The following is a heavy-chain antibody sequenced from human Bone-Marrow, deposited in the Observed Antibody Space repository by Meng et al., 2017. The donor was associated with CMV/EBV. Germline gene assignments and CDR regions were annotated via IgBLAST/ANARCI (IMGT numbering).Heavy chain of an antibody. V-gene: IGHV4-34*01. J-gene: IGHJ4*02. Sequence: GSLRLSCAAYGSPFSGFYWSWIRQAPGKGLEWIGEINHSGGTNYNPSLKSRVTILVVKSKNHFSLRLTSVTAADTAVYYCARGSPNNGWYQLDYWGQGTLVTVYS. CDR1: GSPFSGFY. CDR2: INHSGGT. CDR3: ARGSPNNGWYQLDY. D-gene: IGHD6-19*01.